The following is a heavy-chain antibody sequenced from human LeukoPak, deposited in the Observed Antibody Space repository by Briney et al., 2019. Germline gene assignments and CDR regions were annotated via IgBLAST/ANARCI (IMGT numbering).Heavy chain of an antibody. CDR3: ARDQRRGSPSSYLSDY. J-gene: IGHJ4*02. Sequence: ASVKVSCKTSGYTFTVYYMHWVRQAPGQGLEWMGWINPNSGGTNYAQNFQDRVSMTRDTSISTAYMELSRLKSDDTAVYYCARDQRRGSPSSYLSDYWGQGTLVTVSS. D-gene: IGHD6-6*01. CDR1: GYTFTVYY. CDR2: INPNSGGT. V-gene: IGHV1-2*02.